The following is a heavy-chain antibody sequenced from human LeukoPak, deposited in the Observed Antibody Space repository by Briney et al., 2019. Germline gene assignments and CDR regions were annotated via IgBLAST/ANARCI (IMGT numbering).Heavy chain of an antibody. V-gene: IGHV3-23*01. J-gene: IGHJ4*02. CDR2: ISGSGGST. Sequence: GGSLRLSCAASGFTFSSYAMSWVRQAPGKGLEWVPAISGSGGSTYYADSVKGRFTISRDNSKNTPYLQMNSLRAEDTAVYYCAKDPGGVGAPFDYWGQGTLVTVSS. CDR1: GFTFSSYA. D-gene: IGHD1-26*01. CDR3: AKDPGGVGAPFDY.